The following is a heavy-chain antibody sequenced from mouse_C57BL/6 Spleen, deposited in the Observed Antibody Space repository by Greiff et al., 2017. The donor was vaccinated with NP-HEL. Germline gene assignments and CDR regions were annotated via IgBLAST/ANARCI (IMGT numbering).Heavy chain of an antibody. D-gene: IGHD4-1*01. Sequence: VQLQQSGAELASPGASVTLSCTASGYTFTDHIMNWVKKRPGQGLEWIGRIYPVGGETNYNPKFMGKATFSVDRSSSTVYMVLNSLASEDPAVYYCGRGGPWDDYAMDYWGQRTSVTVSS. CDR2: IYPVGGET. CDR1: GYTFTDHI. CDR3: GRGGPWDDYAMDY. J-gene: IGHJ4*01. V-gene: IGHV1-11*01.